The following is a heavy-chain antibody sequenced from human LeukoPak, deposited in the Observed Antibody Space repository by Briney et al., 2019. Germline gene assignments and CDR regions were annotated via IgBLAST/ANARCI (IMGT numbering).Heavy chain of an antibody. CDR2: INWNGGST. V-gene: IGHV3-20*04. D-gene: IGHD2-2*01. J-gene: IGHJ4*02. Sequence: PGVSLRLSCAASGFTFDDYGMSWVRQAPGKGLEWVSGINWNGGSTSYADSVKGRFTISRDNAKKSLYLQMNSLRAEDTAVYYCAREHSSRIDCWGQGTLVTVSS. CDR3: AREHSSRIDC. CDR1: GFTFDDYG.